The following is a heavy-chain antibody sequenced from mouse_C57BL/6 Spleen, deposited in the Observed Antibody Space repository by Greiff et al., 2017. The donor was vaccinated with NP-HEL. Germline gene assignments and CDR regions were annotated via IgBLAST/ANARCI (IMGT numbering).Heavy chain of an antibody. J-gene: IGHJ1*03. CDR3: AAGLDDYDGYFDV. Sequence: QVQLKQSGAELVRPGSSVKLSCKASGYTFTSYWMHWVKQRPIQGLEWIGNIDPSDSETHYNQKFKDKATLTVDKSSSTAYMQLSSLTSEDSAVYYCAAGLDDYDGYFDVWGTGTTVTVSS. CDR1: GYTFTSYW. CDR2: IDPSDSET. V-gene: IGHV1-52*01. D-gene: IGHD2-4*01.